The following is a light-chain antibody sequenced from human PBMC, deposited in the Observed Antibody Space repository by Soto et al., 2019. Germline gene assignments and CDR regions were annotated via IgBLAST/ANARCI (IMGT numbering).Light chain of an antibody. V-gene: IGKV1-5*01. CDR2: DAS. J-gene: IGKJ1*01. CDR1: QSISSW. CDR3: QQYNSYSWT. Sequence: DIQMTQSPSTLSASVGDRVTITCRASQSISSWLAWYQQKPGKAPKLLIYDASSLESGVPSRFSGSGSGTELTLTISRLQTEDVETYYCQQYNSYSWTCGQGTKV.